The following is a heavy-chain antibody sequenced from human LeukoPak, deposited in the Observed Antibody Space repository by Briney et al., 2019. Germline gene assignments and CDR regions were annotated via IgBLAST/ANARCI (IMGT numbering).Heavy chain of an antibody. CDR2: IYYSGST. D-gene: IGHD3-10*01. CDR1: GGSISSYY. CDR3: AALGSGSYSLDY. J-gene: IGHJ4*02. Sequence: PSETLSLTCTVSGGSISSYYWSWIRQPPGKGLEWLGYIYYSGSTNYNPSLKSRVTISVDTSKNQFSLKLSSVTAADTAVYYCAALGSGSYSLDYWGQGTLVTVSS. V-gene: IGHV4-59*01.